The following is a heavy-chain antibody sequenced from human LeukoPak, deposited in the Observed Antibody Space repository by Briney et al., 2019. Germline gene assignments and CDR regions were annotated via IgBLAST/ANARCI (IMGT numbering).Heavy chain of an antibody. CDR2: INTNTGNP. CDR1: GYTFSSYA. J-gene: IGHJ1*01. Sequence: ASVKVSCKASGYTFSSYAMNWVRQAPGQGLEWMGWINTNTGNPSYAQGFTGRFVFSLDTSVSTAYLQISSLKADDTAVYYCARDGNDFWSGPEHWGQGTLVTVSS. D-gene: IGHD3-3*01. V-gene: IGHV7-4-1*02. CDR3: ARDGNDFWSGPEH.